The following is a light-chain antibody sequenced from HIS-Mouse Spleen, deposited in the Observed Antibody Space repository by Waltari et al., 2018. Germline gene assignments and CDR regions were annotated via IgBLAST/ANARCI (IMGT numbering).Light chain of an antibody. V-gene: IGKV4-1*01. Sequence: DIVMTQSPDSLAVSLGERATINCKSSPSVLYSSNHKNYLAWYQQKPGQPPKLLIYWASTRESGVPDRFSGSGSGTDFTLTISSLQAEDVAVYYCQQYYSTPQTFGQGTKVEIK. CDR1: PSVLYSSNHKNY. CDR2: WAS. CDR3: QQYYSTPQT. J-gene: IGKJ1*01.